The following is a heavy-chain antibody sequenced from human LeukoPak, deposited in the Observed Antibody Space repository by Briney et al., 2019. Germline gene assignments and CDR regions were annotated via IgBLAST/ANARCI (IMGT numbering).Heavy chain of an antibody. CDR3: ARQGGITIFGVVIMDGMDV. CDR2: IIPILGIA. V-gene: IGHV1-69*04. D-gene: IGHD3-3*01. J-gene: IGHJ6*02. CDR1: GGTFSSYA. Sequence: SVKVSCKASGGTFSSYAISWVRQAPGQGLEWMGRIIPILGIANYAQKFQGRVTMTRNTSISTAYMELSSLRSEDTAVYYCARQGGITIFGVVIMDGMDVWGQGTTVTVSS.